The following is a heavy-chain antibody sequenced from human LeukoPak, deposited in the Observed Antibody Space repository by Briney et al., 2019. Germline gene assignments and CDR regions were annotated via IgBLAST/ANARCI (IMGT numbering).Heavy chain of an antibody. J-gene: IGHJ4*02. CDR3: ARGSSGDWDL. CDR2: MSSSGSSI. V-gene: IGHV3-11*04. CDR1: GFTFSDYY. D-gene: IGHD2-21*02. Sequence: PGGSLRLSCAASGFTFSDYYMSWIRQAPGKGLEWVSHMSSSGSSIYYADSVKGRFIISRDNAKNSLYLQMNSPRVEDTAVYYCARGSSGDWDLGGRGTLVTVSS.